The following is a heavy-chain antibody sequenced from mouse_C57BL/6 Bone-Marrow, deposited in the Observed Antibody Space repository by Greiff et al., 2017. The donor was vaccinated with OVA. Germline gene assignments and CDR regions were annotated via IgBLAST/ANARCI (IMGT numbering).Heavy chain of an antibody. CDR2: IDPENGDT. J-gene: IGHJ2*01. Sequence: VQLQQSGAELVRPGASVKLSCTASGFNIKDDYMPWVKQRPEQGLEWIGWIDPENGDTEYASKFQGKATITADTSSNTAYLQLSSLTSEDSAVYYCTTVRYCEYWGQGTTLTVSS. V-gene: IGHV14-4*01. CDR3: TTVRYCEY. CDR1: GFNIKDDY.